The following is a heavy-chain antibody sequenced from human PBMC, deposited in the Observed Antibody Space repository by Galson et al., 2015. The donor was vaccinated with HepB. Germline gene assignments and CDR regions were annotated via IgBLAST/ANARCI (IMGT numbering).Heavy chain of an antibody. J-gene: IGHJ4*02. CDR2: IGVNAGST. CDR3: AKGTTNIDY. V-gene: IGHV3-23*01. D-gene: IGHD1-1*01. Sequence: SLRLSCAASGFTFSSLGMTWVRQAPRKGLECVSAIGVNAGSTDYADSVKGRFTISRDNSKNMLYLQMNNLRAEDTAVYYCAKGTTNIDYWGQGTLVTVSS. CDR1: GFTFSSLG.